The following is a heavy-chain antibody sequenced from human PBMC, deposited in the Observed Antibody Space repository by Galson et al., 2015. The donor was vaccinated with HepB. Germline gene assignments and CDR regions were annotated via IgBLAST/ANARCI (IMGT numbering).Heavy chain of an antibody. V-gene: IGHV3-72*01. D-gene: IGHD1-26*01. CDR1: GFAFNNAW. CDR3: ARGGV. J-gene: IGHJ6*04. Sequence: SLRLSCAASGFAFNNAWMNWVRQAPGKGLEWVXRVRNKASSHTTEYAASVRGRFTISRDDLKNSVYLQMNSLKTEDTALYYCARGGVWGKGTTVTVSS. CDR2: VRNKASSHTT.